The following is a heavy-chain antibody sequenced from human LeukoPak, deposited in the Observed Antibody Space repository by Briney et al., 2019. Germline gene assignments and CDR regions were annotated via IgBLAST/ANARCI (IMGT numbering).Heavy chain of an antibody. Sequence: SQTLSLTCTVSGGSISSGGYYWSRIRQPPGKGLEWIGYIYYSRSTNYNPSLKSRVTISVDTSKNQFSLKLSSVIAADTAVYYCARGERPGPDYWGQGTLVTVSS. CDR2: IYYSRST. D-gene: IGHD1-1*01. V-gene: IGHV4-61*08. CDR3: ARGERPGPDY. J-gene: IGHJ4*02. CDR1: GGSISSGGYY.